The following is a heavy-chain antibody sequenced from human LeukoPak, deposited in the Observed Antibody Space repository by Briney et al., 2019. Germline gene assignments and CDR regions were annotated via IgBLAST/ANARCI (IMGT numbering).Heavy chain of an antibody. D-gene: IGHD6-13*01. CDR1: GGSISSYY. V-gene: IGHV4-59*08. J-gene: IGHJ4*02. CDR2: ICYNGST. CDR3: GRVAAAGYDY. Sequence: SAETLCLTCAVSGGSISSYYWSWVRQPPGKGLEWVGDICYNGSTNYYPALMRRGTISLDTSKNHFPLKQISVTAADTAADYCGRVAAAGYDYWGEGGLVTVS.